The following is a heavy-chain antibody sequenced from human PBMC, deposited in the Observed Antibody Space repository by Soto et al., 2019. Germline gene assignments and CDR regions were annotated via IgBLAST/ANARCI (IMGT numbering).Heavy chain of an antibody. Sequence: PGGSLRLSCAPSGFTLNSYPMSYVRKAPGKGLERVSASSGSSGSTYYADSVKGRFTIARDNSKNTLCLQMNSLRAEHTAVYYCAKSHTVGKYYFDYWGQGTLVTVSS. CDR3: AKSHTVGKYYFDY. CDR1: GFTLNSYP. CDR2: SSGSSGST. D-gene: IGHD3-10*01. J-gene: IGHJ4*02. V-gene: IGHV3-23*01.